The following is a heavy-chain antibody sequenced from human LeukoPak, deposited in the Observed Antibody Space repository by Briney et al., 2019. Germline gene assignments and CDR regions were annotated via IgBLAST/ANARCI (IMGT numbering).Heavy chain of an antibody. CDR3: ARGDGSSSPPVIYFFDY. Sequence: PSETLSLTCTVSGGSISSSSYYWVWIRQPPGKGLEWIGSLYYSGSTNYTPSLKSRITVSVGTSKNQFSLRLSSVTAADTAVYYCARGDGSSSPPVIYFFDYWGQGTLVTVSS. J-gene: IGHJ4*02. V-gene: IGHV4-39*07. CDR1: GGSISSSSYY. D-gene: IGHD6-6*01. CDR2: LYYSGST.